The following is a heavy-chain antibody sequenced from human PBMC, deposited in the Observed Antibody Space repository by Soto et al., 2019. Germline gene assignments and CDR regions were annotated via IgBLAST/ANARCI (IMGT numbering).Heavy chain of an antibody. V-gene: IGHV1-46*01. CDR3: ARELPADAFDI. CDR1: GYTFTSYY. J-gene: IGHJ3*02. Sequence: ASLKVYCKASGYTFTSYYMHWVLQAPGQGLEWMGIINPSGGSTSYAQKFQGRVTMTRDTSTSTVYMELSSLRSEDTAVYYCARELPADAFDIWGQGTMVTVSS. CDR2: INPSGGST. D-gene: IGHD2-15*01.